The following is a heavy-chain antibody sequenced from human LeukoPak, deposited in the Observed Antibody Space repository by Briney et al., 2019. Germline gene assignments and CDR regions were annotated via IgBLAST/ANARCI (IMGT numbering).Heavy chain of an antibody. CDR3: ARDSLYYGSGSYYRAFSD. V-gene: IGHV1-2*02. D-gene: IGHD3-10*01. Sequence: AASVKVSCKASGYTFTGYYMHWVQQAPGQGLEWMGWINPNSGGTNYAQKFQGRVTMTRDTSISTAYMELSRLRSDDTAVYYCARDSLYYGSGSYYRAFSDWGQGTLVTVSS. J-gene: IGHJ4*02. CDR1: GYTFTGYY. CDR2: INPNSGGT.